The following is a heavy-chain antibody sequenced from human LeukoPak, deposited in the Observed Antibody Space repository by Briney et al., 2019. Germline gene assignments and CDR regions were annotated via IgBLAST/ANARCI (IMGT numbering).Heavy chain of an antibody. CDR1: GGSISSYY. V-gene: IGHV4-59*01. J-gene: IGHJ6*02. CDR3: ARVRGYDSNPYYYYGLDV. Sequence: SETLSLTCTVSGGSISSYYWSWIRQPAGKGLEWIGYIYYSGSTNYNPSLKSRVTISVDTSKNQFSLKLSSVTAADTAVYYCARVRGYDSNPYYYYGLDVWGQGTTVTVYS. D-gene: IGHD5-12*01. CDR2: IYYSGST.